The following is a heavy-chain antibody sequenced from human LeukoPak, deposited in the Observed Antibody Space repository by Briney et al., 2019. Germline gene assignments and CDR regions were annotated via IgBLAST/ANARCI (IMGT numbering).Heavy chain of an antibody. CDR3: ARAWGATVYMDV. CDR2: IYHSGST. Sequence: PSQTLSLTCTVSGGSISSGGYYWSWIRQPPGKGLEWIGYIYHSGSTYYNPSLKSRVTISVDRSKNQFSLKLSSVTAADTAVYYCARAWGATVYMDVWGKGTTVTVSS. CDR1: GGSISSGGYY. V-gene: IGHV4-30-2*01. J-gene: IGHJ6*03. D-gene: IGHD1-26*01.